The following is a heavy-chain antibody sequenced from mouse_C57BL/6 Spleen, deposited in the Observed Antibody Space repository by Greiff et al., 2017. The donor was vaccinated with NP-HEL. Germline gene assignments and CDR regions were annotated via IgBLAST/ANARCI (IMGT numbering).Heavy chain of an antibody. V-gene: IGHV1-72*01. Sequence: QVQLQQPGAELVKPGASVKLSCKASGYTFTSYWMPWVKQRPGRGLAWIGRIYPNRGGTKYNEKFKSKATMTVDKPSSTAYMQLSSLTSEDSAVYYCVYDYLFFFAYWGQGTLVTVSA. J-gene: IGHJ3*01. D-gene: IGHD2-4*01. CDR2: IYPNRGGT. CDR1: GYTFTSYW. CDR3: VYDYLFFFAY.